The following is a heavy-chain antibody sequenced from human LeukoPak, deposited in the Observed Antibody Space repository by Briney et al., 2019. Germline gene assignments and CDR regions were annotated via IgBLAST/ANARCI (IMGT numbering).Heavy chain of an antibody. D-gene: IGHD6-19*01. Sequence: RASVKVSCKASGYTFTSYAMNWVRQAPGQGLEWMGWMNPNSGNTGYAQKFQGRVTMTRNTSISTAYMELSSLRSEDTAVYYCARGRIAVAGTSLWFDPWGQGTLVTVSS. CDR1: GYTFTSYA. CDR2: MNPNSGNT. J-gene: IGHJ5*02. V-gene: IGHV1-8*02. CDR3: ARGRIAVAGTSLWFDP.